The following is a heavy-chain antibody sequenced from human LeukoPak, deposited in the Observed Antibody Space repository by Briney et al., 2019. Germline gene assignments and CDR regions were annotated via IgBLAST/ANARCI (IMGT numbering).Heavy chain of an antibody. D-gene: IGHD1-26*01. V-gene: IGHV3-23*01. CDR1: GLTFSSYA. CDR2: ITESGDNT. Sequence: GGSLRLSCAASGLTFSSYAMSWVRQTPGKGLEWVSTITESGDNTHYTESVKGRFTFSRDNSRNTMYLQMNSLRAEDTAIYYCATDYTPYVGATADWGQGTLVTVSS. CDR3: ATDYTPYVGATAD. J-gene: IGHJ4*02.